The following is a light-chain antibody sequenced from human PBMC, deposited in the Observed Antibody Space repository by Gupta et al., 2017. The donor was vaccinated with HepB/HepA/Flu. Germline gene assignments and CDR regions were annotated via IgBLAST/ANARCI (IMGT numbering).Light chain of an antibody. Sequence: SSALSQPRSGSVSPGQTGYISCSGDKTGDKSVCWYQQKPGQSPVLVIYQGSRRPSGIPDRCSGSASGGTATLTISGTQAIDEEDYYCQAWDTSHVIFGGGTKLTVL. V-gene: IGLV3-1*01. J-gene: IGLJ2*01. CDR3: QAWDTSHVI. CDR1: KTGDKS. CDR2: QGS.